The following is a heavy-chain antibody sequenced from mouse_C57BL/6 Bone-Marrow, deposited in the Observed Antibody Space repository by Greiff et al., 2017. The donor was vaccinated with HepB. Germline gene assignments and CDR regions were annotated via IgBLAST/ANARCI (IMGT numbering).Heavy chain of an antibody. CDR3: ARDLTAQATAY. J-gene: IGHJ3*01. CDR2: ISDGGSYT. V-gene: IGHV5-4*01. Sequence: EVHLVESGGGLVKPGGSLKLSCAASGFTFSSYAMSWVRQTPEKRLEWVATISDGGSYTYYPDNVKGRFTISRDNAKNNLYLQMSHLKSEDTAMYYCARDLTAQATAYWGQGTLVTVSA. D-gene: IGHD3-2*02. CDR1: GFTFSSYA.